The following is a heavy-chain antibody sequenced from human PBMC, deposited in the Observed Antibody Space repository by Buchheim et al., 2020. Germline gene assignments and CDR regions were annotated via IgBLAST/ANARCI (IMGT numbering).Heavy chain of an antibody. D-gene: IGHD2-21*01. CDR3: ATRYS. CDR2: IVPIFGST. V-gene: IGHV1-69*01. Sequence: QVQLVQSGAEVKKPGSSVKVSCKASGGTFRASDITWVRQAPGHGLEWMGGIVPIFGSTNFAQKFQGRVTVTADASTGTTSMELISLTPDDTAVYYCATRYSWGQGTL. J-gene: IGHJ5*02. CDR1: GGTFRASD.